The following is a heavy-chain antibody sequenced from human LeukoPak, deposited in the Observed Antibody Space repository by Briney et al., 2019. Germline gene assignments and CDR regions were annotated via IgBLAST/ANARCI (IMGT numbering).Heavy chain of an antibody. Sequence: SQTLSLTCTVSGGSISSGGYYWSWIRQHPGKGLEWIGYIYYSGSTYYNPSLKSRVTISVDKSKNQFSLKLSSVTAADTAVYYCARDEGLRSPSYYYGMDVWGQGTTVTVSS. CDR1: GGSISSGGYY. CDR3: ARDEGLRSPSYYYGMDV. CDR2: IYYSGST. J-gene: IGHJ6*02. V-gene: IGHV4-31*03. D-gene: IGHD3-3*01.